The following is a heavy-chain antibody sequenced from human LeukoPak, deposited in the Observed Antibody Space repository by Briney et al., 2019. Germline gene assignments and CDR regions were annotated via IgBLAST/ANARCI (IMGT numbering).Heavy chain of an antibody. CDR3: ARAGDTLGVDY. V-gene: IGHV4-59*01. J-gene: IGHJ4*02. CDR2: MLYTGNT. CDR1: GGSISSYY. Sequence: SETLSLTCTVSGGSISSYYWSWIRQPPGKGLEWIGYMLYTGNTNYNPSLKSRVTISVDTSKNQFSLKLSSVTAADTAVYYCARAGDTLGVDYWGQGTLVTVSS. D-gene: IGHD5-18*01.